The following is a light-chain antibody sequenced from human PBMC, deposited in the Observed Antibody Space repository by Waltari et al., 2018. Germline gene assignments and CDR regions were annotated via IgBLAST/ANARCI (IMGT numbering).Light chain of an antibody. CDR3: ATETSRSTLYV. Sequence: QSALTQPASVSGSPGQSITIPCTGTSSDIGFYTFVSWYQQHPGKAPKVIIYHVTNRTSGVSNRFSGSRSGNTASLAIAGLQAEDEADYYCATETSRSTLYVFGTGTKVTVL. V-gene: IGLV2-14*03. CDR2: HVT. J-gene: IGLJ1*01. CDR1: SSDIGFYTF.